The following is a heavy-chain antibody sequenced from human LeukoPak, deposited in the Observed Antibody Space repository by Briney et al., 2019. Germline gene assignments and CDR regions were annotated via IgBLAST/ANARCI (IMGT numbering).Heavy chain of an antibody. CDR2: ISASGDPT. CDR3: ARERGDGRDYGRYGMDV. V-gene: IGHV3-21*01. J-gene: IGHJ6*02. Sequence: PGGSLRLSCAASGFTFSYCGMSWVRQAPGKGVEWVADISASGDPTYHADSVKGRFTISRDNAKNSLYLQMNSLRAEDTAVYYCARERGDGRDYGRYGMDVWGQGTTVTVSS. CDR1: GFTFSYCG. D-gene: IGHD3-16*01.